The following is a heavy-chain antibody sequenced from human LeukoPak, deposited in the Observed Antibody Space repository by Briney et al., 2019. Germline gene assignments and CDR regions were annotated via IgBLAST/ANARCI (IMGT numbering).Heavy chain of an antibody. CDR3: ARLLPDLRYDTTGHYTRSFDV. V-gene: IGHV4-59*08. CDR2: ISNSGSGST. CDR1: GGSVSSYY. D-gene: IGHD3-22*01. Sequence: SETLSLTCTVSGGSVSSYYWNWLRQPPGKGLEWIGYISNSGSGSTKYNPSLESRVTMSVETSKNQFSLKLTSVTAADTAVYYCARLLPDLRYDTTGHYTRSFDVWGQGTLVTVSS. J-gene: IGHJ3*01.